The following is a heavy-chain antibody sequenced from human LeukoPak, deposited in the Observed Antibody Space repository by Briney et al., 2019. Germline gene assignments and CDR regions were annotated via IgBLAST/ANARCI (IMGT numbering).Heavy chain of an antibody. D-gene: IGHD3-22*01. J-gene: IGHJ3*02. CDR2: IIPIFGTA. V-gene: IGHV1-69*13. CDR3: ARDLRRYYDSSGYAFDI. Sequence: GASVKVSCKASGGTFSSYAISWVRQAPGQGLEWMGGIIPIFGTANYAQKFQGRVTITADESTSTAYMELSSLRSEDTAVYYCARDLRRYYDSSGYAFDIWGQGTMVTVSS. CDR1: GGTFSSYA.